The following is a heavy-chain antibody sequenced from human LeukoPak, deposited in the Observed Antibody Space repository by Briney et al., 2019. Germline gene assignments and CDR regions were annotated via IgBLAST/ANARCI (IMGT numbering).Heavy chain of an antibody. CDR3: ARDWPPRSSAMAPMLDY. D-gene: IGHD5-18*01. CDR2: INSDGSST. V-gene: IGHV3-74*01. Sequence: GSLRLSCAASGFTFSSYWMHWVRQAPGKGLVWVSRINSDGSSTSYADSVKGRFTISRDNAKNTLYLQMNSLRAEDTAVYYCARDWPPRSSAMAPMLDYWGQGTLVTVSS. J-gene: IGHJ4*02. CDR1: GFTFSSYW.